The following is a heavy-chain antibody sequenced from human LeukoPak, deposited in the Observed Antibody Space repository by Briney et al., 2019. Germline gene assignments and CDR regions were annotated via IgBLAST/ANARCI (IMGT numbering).Heavy chain of an antibody. J-gene: IGHJ4*02. V-gene: IGHV4-34*01. CDR3: ASLRSSWYISDY. D-gene: IGHD6-13*01. Sequence: SETLSLTCAVYGGSFSGYYWSWIRQPPGKGLEWIGEINHSGSTNYNPSLKSRVTISVDTSKNQFSLKLSSVTAADTAVYYCASLRSSWYISDYWGQGTLVTVSS. CDR1: GGSFSGYY. CDR2: INHSGST.